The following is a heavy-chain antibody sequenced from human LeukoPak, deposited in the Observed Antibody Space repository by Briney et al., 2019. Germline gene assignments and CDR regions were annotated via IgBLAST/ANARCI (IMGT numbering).Heavy chain of an antibody. CDR2: IRYDGIK. CDR3: ARLYSRVGPFDY. J-gene: IGHJ4*02. V-gene: IGHV3-30*02. D-gene: IGHD5-18*01. CDR1: GFTFSTHG. Sequence: GGSLRLSCAASGFTFSTHGMHWVRQAPGKGLEWVAFIRYDGIKYYADSVKGRFTISRDSFKNTLYLQMNSLRAEDTAVYYCARLYSRVGPFDYWGQGTLVTVSS.